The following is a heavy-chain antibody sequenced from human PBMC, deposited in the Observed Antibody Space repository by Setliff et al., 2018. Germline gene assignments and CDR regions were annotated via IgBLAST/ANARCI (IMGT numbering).Heavy chain of an antibody. V-gene: IGHV3-7*01. CDR1: GFTISNYW. J-gene: IGHJ4*02. D-gene: IGHD3-16*02. CDR3: VKASSDLSMAYFDL. CDR2: IRQDGTNK. Sequence: GGSLRLSCVASGFTISNYWMAWVRQAPGKGLEWVADIRQDGTNKYYMDSVEGRFTISRDNSKNTLYLQMSSLRSEDTAVYYCVKASSDLSMAYFDLWGQGTLVTVSS.